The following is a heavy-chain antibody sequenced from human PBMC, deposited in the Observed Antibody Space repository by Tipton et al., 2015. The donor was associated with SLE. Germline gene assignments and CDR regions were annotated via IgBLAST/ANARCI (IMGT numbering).Heavy chain of an antibody. CDR3: ARGDGNTFDY. CDR1: GGSISRGSYY. CDR2: IYYSGST. V-gene: IGHV4-61*09. Sequence: TLSLTCTVSGGSISRGSYYWNWVRQPAGKGLEWIGHIYYSGSTNYNPSLKSRVTISVDTSKNQFSLRLTSVTAADTAVYYCARGDGNTFDYWGQGTLVTVSS. D-gene: IGHD4-23*01. J-gene: IGHJ4*02.